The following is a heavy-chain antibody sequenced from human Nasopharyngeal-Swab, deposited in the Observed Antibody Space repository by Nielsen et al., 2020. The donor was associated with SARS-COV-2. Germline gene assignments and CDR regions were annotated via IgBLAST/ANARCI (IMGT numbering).Heavy chain of an antibody. J-gene: IGHJ4*02. Sequence: GGSLRLSCAASGFTFSSYGMHWVRQAPGKGLEWVAVISYDGSNKYYADSVKGRFTISRDNSKNTLYLQMNSLRAEDTAVYYCARDFRFGGYDSYDYWGQGTLVTVSS. D-gene: IGHD5-12*01. CDR2: ISYDGSNK. CDR3: ARDFRFGGYDSYDY. CDR1: GFTFSSYG. V-gene: IGHV3-30*03.